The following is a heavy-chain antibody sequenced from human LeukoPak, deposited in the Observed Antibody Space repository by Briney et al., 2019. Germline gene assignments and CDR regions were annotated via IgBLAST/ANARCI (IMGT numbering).Heavy chain of an antibody. CDR1: GGTFSSYT. CDR2: IIPILGIA. Sequence: SVKVSCKASGGTFSSYTISWVRQAPGQGLEWMGRIIPILGIANYAQKFQGRVTITADKSTSTAYMELSSLRSEETAVYYCARDKGTTPGDYWGRGTLVTVSS. V-gene: IGHV1-69*04. D-gene: IGHD1-1*01. J-gene: IGHJ4*02. CDR3: ARDKGTTPGDY.